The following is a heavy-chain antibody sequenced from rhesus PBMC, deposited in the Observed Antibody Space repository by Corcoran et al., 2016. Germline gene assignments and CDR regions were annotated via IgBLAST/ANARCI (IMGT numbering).Heavy chain of an antibody. CDR1: GGSISGSY. J-gene: IGHJ4*01. D-gene: IGHD1-1*01. CDR2: IDGNNALT. Sequence: QVKLQQWGEGLVKPSETLSLTCTVYGGSISGSYWSWIRQPPGKGLEGIGNIDGNNALTNYHTSLRNRVTISKDTSKNHFSLNLSSVTAADTAVYYCAIRGTPLEPDWGQGVLVTVSS. V-gene: IGHV4-73*01. CDR3: AIRGTPLEPD.